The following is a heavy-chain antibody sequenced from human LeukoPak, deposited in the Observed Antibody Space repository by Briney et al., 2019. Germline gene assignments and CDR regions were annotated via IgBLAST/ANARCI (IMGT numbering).Heavy chain of an antibody. CDR2: IIPIFGTA. V-gene: IGHV1-69*05. D-gene: IGHD2-15*01. CDR3: ASWVVVVVAATRAAEYFQH. J-gene: IGHJ1*01. CDR1: GGTFSSYA. Sequence: GASVKVSCKASGGTFSSYAISWVRQAPGQGLEWMGRIIPIFGTANYAQKFQGRVTITTDDSTSTAYMELSSLRSEDTAVYYCASWVVVVVAATRAAEYFQHWGQGTLVTVSS.